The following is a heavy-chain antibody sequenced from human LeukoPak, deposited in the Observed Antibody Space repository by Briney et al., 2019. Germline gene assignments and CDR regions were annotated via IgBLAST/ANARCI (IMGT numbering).Heavy chain of an antibody. CDR2: ISGSGGSI. D-gene: IGHD3-16*01. CDR1: GFTFSSYA. V-gene: IGHV3-23*01. CDR3: AKDWGGWGAFDI. J-gene: IGHJ3*02. Sequence: HPGGSLRLSCAASGFTFSSYAMSWVRQAPGKGLEWVSAISGSGGSIYYADSVKGRFTISRDNSKNTLYLQMNSLRAEDTAVYYCAKDWGGWGAFDIWGQGTMVTVSS.